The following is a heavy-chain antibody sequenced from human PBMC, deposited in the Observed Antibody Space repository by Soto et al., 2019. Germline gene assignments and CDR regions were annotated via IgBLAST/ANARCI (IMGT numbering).Heavy chain of an antibody. CDR3: AKAQWIQLWAGYWYFDL. CDR1: GFTFSSYA. Sequence: EVQLLESGGGLVQPGGSLRLSCAASGFTFSSYAMSWVRQAPGKGLEWVSGISGSGGSTYYADSVKGRFTISRDNSKNTLYLQMNSLRAEDTAVYYCAKAQWIQLWAGYWYFDLWGRGTLVTVSS. V-gene: IGHV3-23*01. J-gene: IGHJ2*01. CDR2: ISGSGGST. D-gene: IGHD5-18*01.